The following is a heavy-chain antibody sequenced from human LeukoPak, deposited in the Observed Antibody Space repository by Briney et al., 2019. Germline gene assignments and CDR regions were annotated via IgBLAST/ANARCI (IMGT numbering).Heavy chain of an antibody. CDR1: GYTFTSYA. D-gene: IGHD5-24*01. V-gene: IGHV1-3*01. CDR3: ATVLGDGYNLFDY. Sequence: ASVKVSCKASGYTFTSYAMHWVRQAPGQRLEWMGWINAGNGNTKYSQKFQGRVTITRDTSASTAYMELSSLRSEDTAVYYCATVLGDGYNLFDYWGQGTLVTVSS. CDR2: INAGNGNT. J-gene: IGHJ4*02.